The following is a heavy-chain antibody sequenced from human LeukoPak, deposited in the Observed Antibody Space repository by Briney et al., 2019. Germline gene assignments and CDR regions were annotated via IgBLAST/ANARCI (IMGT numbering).Heavy chain of an antibody. CDR2: FDPEDGET. V-gene: IGHV1-24*01. J-gene: IGHJ4*02. CDR3: AADIVVVTDPSLDF. CDR1: GYTFTTYY. D-gene: IGHD2-21*02. Sequence: ASVKVSCKASGYTFTTYYLHWVRQAPGQGLEWMGGFDPEDGETIYAQKFQGRVTMTEDTSTDTAYMELSSLRSEDTAVYYCAADIVVVTDPSLDFWGQGTLVTVSS.